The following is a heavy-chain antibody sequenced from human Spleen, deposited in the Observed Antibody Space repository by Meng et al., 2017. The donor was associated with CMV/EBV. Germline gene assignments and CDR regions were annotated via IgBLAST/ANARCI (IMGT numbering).Heavy chain of an antibody. CDR2: ISSSGSTI. CDR1: GFTFRSYE. D-gene: IGHD6-6*01. J-gene: IGHJ4*02. Sequence: GESLKISCAASGFTFRSYEMNWVRQAPGKGLEWISYISSSGSTIYYADSVKGRFTISRDNAKNSLYLQMNSLRAEDTAVYYCARETYSSLFDYWGQGTLVTVSS. V-gene: IGHV3-48*03. CDR3: ARETYSSLFDY.